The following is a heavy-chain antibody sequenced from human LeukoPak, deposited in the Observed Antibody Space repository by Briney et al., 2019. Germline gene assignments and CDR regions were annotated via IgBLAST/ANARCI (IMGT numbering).Heavy chain of an antibody. J-gene: IGHJ4*02. CDR1: GFTFSNYG. V-gene: IGHV3-23*01. CDR2: VSASGDVT. D-gene: IGHD6-25*01. CDR3: AKGQRTSSTWELDY. Sequence: GGSLRLSCAASGFTFSNYGMTWVRQAAGKGLEWVSVVSASGDVTFYADSVKGRLTISRDNSKNTVHLQMDSLRAEDTAIYYCAKGQRTSSTWELDYWGQGTLVTVSS.